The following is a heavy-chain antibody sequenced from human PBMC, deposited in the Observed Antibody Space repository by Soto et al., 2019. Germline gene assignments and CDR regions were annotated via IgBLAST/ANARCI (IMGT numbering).Heavy chain of an antibody. Sequence: GGSLRLSCAASGFTVGSTYMSWVRQAPGKGLEWVSVIYSDGTTYYADSVKGRFTISRENSKNTLYLHMNSLRAEDTAVYYCARGTYYDILTGSYYYYAMDVWGQGTTVTVSS. J-gene: IGHJ6*02. CDR3: ARGTYYDILTGSYYYYAMDV. D-gene: IGHD3-9*01. CDR2: IYSDGTT. CDR1: GFTVGSTY. V-gene: IGHV3-53*01.